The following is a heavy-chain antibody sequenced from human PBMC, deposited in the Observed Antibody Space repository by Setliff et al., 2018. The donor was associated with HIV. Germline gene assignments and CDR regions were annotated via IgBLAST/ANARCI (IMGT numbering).Heavy chain of an antibody. D-gene: IGHD1-1*01. CDR2: IFYGGNP. CDR3: AREPDY. CDR1: GGSVSGHY. J-gene: IGHJ4*02. V-gene: IGHV4-34*12. Sequence: SETLSLTCTVYGGSVSGHYWGWFRQPPGKGLEWIGNIFYGGNPHYSPSLKSRVTISRDTSRNQFSLKLTSMTAADTAVYYCAREPDYWGQGTLVTVSS.